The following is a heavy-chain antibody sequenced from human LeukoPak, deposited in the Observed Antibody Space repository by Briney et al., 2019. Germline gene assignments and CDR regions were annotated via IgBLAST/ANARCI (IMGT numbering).Heavy chain of an antibody. J-gene: IGHJ4*02. D-gene: IGHD4-17*01. V-gene: IGHV4-34*01. Sequence: SETLSLTCAVYGGSFSGYYWSWIRQPPGKGLEWIGEINHSGSTNYNPSLTSRVTISVDTSKNQFSLKLSSVTAADTAVYYCASRAVTTFDYWGQGTLVTVSS. CDR2: INHSGST. CDR3: ASRAVTTFDY. CDR1: GGSFSGYY.